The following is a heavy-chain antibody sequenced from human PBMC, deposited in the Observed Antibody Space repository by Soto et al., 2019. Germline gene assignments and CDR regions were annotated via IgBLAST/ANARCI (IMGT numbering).Heavy chain of an antibody. D-gene: IGHD6-13*01. V-gene: IGHV1-3*01. CDR1: GYTFTSYA. CDR2: INAGNGNT. J-gene: IGHJ5*02. CDR3: ARDPIFRGRKYSRSWYNWFDP. Sequence: GASVKVSCKASGYTFTSYAMHWVRQAPGQRLEWMGWINAGNGNTKYSQKFQGRVTITRDTSASTAYMELSSLRSEDTAVYYCARDPIFRGRKYSRSWYNWFDPWGQGTLVTVSS.